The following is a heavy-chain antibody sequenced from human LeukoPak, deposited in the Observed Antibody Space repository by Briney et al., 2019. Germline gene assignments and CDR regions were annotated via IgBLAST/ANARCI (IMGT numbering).Heavy chain of an antibody. V-gene: IGHV4-59*08. D-gene: IGHD6-13*01. CDR2: IYYSGST. CDR3: ARFPTVIAAAGTNY. Sequence: SETLSLTCTVSGGSISSYYWSWIRQPPGKGLEWIGCIYYSGSTNYNPSLKSRVTISVDTSKNQFSLKLSSVTAADTAVYYCARFPTVIAAAGTNYWGQGTLVTVSS. J-gene: IGHJ4*02. CDR1: GGSISSYY.